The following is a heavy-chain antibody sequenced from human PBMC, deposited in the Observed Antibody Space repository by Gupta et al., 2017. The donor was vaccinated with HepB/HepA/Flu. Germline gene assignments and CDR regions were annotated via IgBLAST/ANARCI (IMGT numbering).Heavy chain of an antibody. CDR1: AFTFSRYA. D-gene: IGHD6-19*01. Sequence: EVQLLESGGGLVQPGGSLRLSCAASAFTFSRYAMLWVRQAPGKGLEWVSAISGSGGSTYYADSVKGRFTISRDNSKNTLYLQMNSLRAEDTAVYYCAKDSGGWYNVGWFDPWGQGTLVTVSS. CDR3: AKDSGGWYNVGWFDP. V-gene: IGHV3-23*01. CDR2: ISGSGGST. J-gene: IGHJ5*02.